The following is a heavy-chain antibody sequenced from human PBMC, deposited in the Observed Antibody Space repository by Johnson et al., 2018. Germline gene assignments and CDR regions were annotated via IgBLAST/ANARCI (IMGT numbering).Heavy chain of an antibody. CDR3: ASQLSSWSFDAFDI. CDR2: ISSSSSTI. V-gene: IGHV3-48*01. D-gene: IGHD6-13*01. CDR1: GFTFDDYA. J-gene: IGHJ3*02. Sequence: VQLVQSGGGLVQPGRSLRLSCAASGFTFDDYAMHWVRQAPGKGLEWVSYISSSSSTIYYADSVKGRFTISRDKAKNSLYLQMNSLGAEDTAVYYCASQLSSWSFDAFDIWGQGTMVTVSS.